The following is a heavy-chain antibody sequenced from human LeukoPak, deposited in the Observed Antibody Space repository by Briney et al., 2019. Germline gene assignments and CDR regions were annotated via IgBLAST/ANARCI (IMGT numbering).Heavy chain of an antibody. V-gene: IGHV1-69*05. Sequence: SVKVSCKASGGTFSSYAISWVRQAPGQGLEWMGGIIPIFGTANYAQRFQGRVTITTDESTSTAYMELSSLRSEDTAVYYCARASVVVPAAAESYYYYYMDVWGKGTTVTVSS. CDR2: IIPIFGTA. CDR1: GGTFSSYA. D-gene: IGHD2-2*01. CDR3: ARASVVVPAAAESYYYYYMDV. J-gene: IGHJ6*03.